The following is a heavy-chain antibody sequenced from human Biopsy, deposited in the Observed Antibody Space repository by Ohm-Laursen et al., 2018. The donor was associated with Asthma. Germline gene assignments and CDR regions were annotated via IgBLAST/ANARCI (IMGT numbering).Heavy chain of an antibody. CDR1: GYTFNSAG. CDR3: ARAVDYSHYYGIDV. D-gene: IGHD3-10*01. CDR2: ISVYNGNT. J-gene: IGHJ6*02. Sequence: ASVKVSCKTSGYTFNSAGITWVRQAPGQGLEWMGWISVYNGNTKVAQKLQDKVTMITDTSTSTAYMELRSLRSDDTAVYFCARAVDYSHYYGIDVWGQGTTVTVS. V-gene: IGHV1-18*01.